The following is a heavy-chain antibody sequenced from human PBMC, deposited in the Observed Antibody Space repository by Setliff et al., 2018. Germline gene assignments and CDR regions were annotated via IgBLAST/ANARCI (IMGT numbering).Heavy chain of an antibody. Sequence: GGSLRLSCATSGFTFDDYGMSWVRQAPGKGLEWVAGISWYSGDIGYADSVKGRFTISRDNAKNSLHLQMNSLQAEDTAFYYCSSDGLSFDFWGQGTQVTVSS. CDR2: ISWYSGDI. D-gene: IGHD6-6*01. CDR1: GFTFDDYG. V-gene: IGHV3-20*04. CDR3: SSDGLSFDF. J-gene: IGHJ4*02.